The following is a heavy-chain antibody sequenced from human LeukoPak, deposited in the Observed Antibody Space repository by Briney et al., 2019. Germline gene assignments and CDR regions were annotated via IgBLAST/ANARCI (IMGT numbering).Heavy chain of an antibody. V-gene: IGHV3-43*02. J-gene: IGHJ4*02. CDR2: ISGDGVTT. CDR3: ARDGRYFDWLSPYYFDY. Sequence: GGSLRVSCAASGSTFDDYAMLWVRQAPGKGLEWVSLISGDGVTTYYADSVKGRFTISRDNSKNSLYLQMNSLRTEDTALYYCARDGRYFDWLSPYYFDYWGQGTLVTVSS. D-gene: IGHD3-9*01. CDR1: GSTFDDYA.